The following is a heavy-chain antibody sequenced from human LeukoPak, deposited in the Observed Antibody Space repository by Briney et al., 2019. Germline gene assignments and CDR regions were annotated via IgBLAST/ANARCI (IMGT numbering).Heavy chain of an antibody. CDR2: ITDGADT. CDR3: AKVDYWSPENYLDS. Sequence: GGSLRLSSAASGFPFGSYAMTWVRQAPGKGLESVSVITDGADTYYADSVKGRFTISRDNSQNTVHLQTDNLRADDTAVYYCAKVDYWSPENYLDSWGQGTLVTVSS. CDR1: GFPFGSYA. J-gene: IGHJ4*02. D-gene: IGHD1-1*01. V-gene: IGHV3-23*01.